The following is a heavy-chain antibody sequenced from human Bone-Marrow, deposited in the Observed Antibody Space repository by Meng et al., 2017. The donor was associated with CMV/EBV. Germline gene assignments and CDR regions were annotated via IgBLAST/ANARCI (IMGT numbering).Heavy chain of an antibody. CDR2: ISSSSSTI. D-gene: IGHD5-18*01. Sequence: GESLKISCAASGFTFSSYSMNWVRQAPGKGLEWVSYISSSSSTIYYTDSVKGRFTISRDNAKRSLYLQMNSLRAEDTAVYYCASGYSYGYYFKYWGEGALVTVSS. CDR1: GFTFSSYS. V-gene: IGHV3-48*04. J-gene: IGHJ4*02. CDR3: ASGYSYGYYFKY.